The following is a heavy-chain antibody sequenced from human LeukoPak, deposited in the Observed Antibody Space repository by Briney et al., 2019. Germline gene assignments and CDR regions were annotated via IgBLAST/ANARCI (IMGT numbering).Heavy chain of an antibody. Sequence: SETLSLTCTVSGGSISSYYWSWIRQPPGEGLEWIGYIYYSGSTNYNPSLKSRVTISVDTSKNQFSLKLSSVTAAGTAVYYCARFGGLYWFDPRGQGTLVTVSS. CDR2: IYYSGST. J-gene: IGHJ5*02. D-gene: IGHD3-10*01. V-gene: IGHV4-59*08. CDR1: GGSISSYY. CDR3: ARFGGLYWFDP.